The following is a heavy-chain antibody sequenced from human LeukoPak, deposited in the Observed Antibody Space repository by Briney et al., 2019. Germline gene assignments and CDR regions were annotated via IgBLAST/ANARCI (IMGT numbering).Heavy chain of an antibody. Sequence: GASVKVSCKASGYTFTGYYMHWVRQAPGQGLEWMGWINPNSGNTGYAQKFQGRVTITRNTSIGTAYMELSSLRSEDTAVYYCARDKDYVWGSYRQFDYWGQGTLVTVSS. D-gene: IGHD3-16*02. CDR2: INPNSGNT. CDR1: GYTFTGYY. J-gene: IGHJ4*02. CDR3: ARDKDYVWGSYRQFDY. V-gene: IGHV1-8*03.